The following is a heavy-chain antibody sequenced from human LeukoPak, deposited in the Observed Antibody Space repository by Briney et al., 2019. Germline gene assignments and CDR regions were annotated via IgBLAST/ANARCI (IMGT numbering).Heavy chain of an antibody. D-gene: IGHD3-10*01. Sequence: GGSLRLSCAASAFTFKDCYMSWIRQAPGKGLEWVSYISPSGSTIYYADSVKGRFTISRDNSKNTLYLQMKTLRSEDTAVYYCGYYNSGSYSTPDSWGQGTQVTVSS. CDR3: GYYNSGSYSTPDS. J-gene: IGHJ5*01. CDR1: AFTFKDCY. CDR2: ISPSGSTI. V-gene: IGHV3-11*04.